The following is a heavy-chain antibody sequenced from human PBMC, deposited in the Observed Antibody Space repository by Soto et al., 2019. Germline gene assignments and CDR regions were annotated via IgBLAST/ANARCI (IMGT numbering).Heavy chain of an antibody. CDR2: IYYSGST. J-gene: IGHJ4*02. V-gene: IGHV4-59*08. Sequence: SETLSLTCTVSGGSISSYYWSWIRQPPGKGLEWIGYIYYSGSTNYNPSLKSRVTISVDTSKNQFSLKLSSVTAADTAVYYCARQYGGLGAVAGTIDYWGQGTLVTVSS. CDR3: ARQYGGLGAVAGTIDY. D-gene: IGHD6-19*01. CDR1: GGSISSYY.